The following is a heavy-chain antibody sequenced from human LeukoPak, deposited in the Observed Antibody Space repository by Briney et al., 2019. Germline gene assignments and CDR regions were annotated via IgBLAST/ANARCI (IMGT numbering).Heavy chain of an antibody. J-gene: IGHJ4*02. CDR2: IYSSGST. CDR1: GGSISSGSYY. Sequence: SQTLSLTCTVSGGSISSGSYYWSWIRQPAGKGLEWIGRIYSSGSTNYNPSLKSRVTISLDTSKNQFSLKLSSVTAADTAVYYCARQVRGVISYWGQGTLVTVSS. V-gene: IGHV4-61*02. D-gene: IGHD3-10*01. CDR3: ARQVRGVISY.